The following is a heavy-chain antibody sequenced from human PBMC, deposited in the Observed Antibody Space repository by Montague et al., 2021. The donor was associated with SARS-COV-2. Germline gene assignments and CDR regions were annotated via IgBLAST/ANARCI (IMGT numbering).Heavy chain of an antibody. D-gene: IGHD6-19*01. CDR1: GGSISSYY. J-gene: IGHJ3*02. CDR3: ARGSGWMGNAFDI. V-gene: IGHV4-59*01. CDR2: IYYSGST. Sequence: SETLSLTCTVSGGSISSYYWSWIRQPPGKGLEWIGYIYYSGSTNYNPSLKSRVTISVGTSKNQFSLKLSSVTAADTAVYYCARGSGWMGNAFDIWSQGTMVTVSS.